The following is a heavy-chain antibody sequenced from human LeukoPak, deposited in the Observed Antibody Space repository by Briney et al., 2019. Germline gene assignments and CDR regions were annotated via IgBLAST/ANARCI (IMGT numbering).Heavy chain of an antibody. D-gene: IGHD5-18*01. V-gene: IGHV1-69*13. Sequence: ASVKVSCKASGGTFSSYAISWVRQAPGQGLEWMGGIIPIFGTANYAQKFQGRVTITADESTSTAYMELSSLRSEDTAVYYCARAITAMVSGYYYGTDVWGQGTTVTVSS. J-gene: IGHJ6*02. CDR3: ARAITAMVSGYYYGTDV. CDR1: GGTFSSYA. CDR2: IIPIFGTA.